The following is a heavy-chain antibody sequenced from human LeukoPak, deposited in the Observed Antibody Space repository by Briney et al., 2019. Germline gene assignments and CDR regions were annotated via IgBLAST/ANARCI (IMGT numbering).Heavy chain of an antibody. D-gene: IGHD4/OR15-4a*01. CDR2: ISSSGRYI. CDR1: GFTFRSSS. J-gene: IGHJ5*01. Sequence: GGSLRLSCAASGFTFRSSSMNWVRQAPGKGLEWVSSISSSGRYIYFADSMKGRFTISRDNAKNSVSLQMNSLRGEDTAVYYCAKSLTPDRDWFDSWGQGTLVIVSS. CDR3: AKSLTPDRDWFDS. V-gene: IGHV3-21*01.